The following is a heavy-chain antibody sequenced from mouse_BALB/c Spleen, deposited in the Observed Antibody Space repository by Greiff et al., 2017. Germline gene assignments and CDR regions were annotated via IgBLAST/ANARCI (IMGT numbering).Heavy chain of an antibody. CDR3: ARSGHYYYAMDY. CDR1: GFTFSSFG. CDR2: ISSGSSTI. V-gene: IGHV5-17*02. Sequence: EVQVVESGGGLVQPGGSRKLSCAASGFTFSSFGMHWVRQAPEKGLEWVAYISSGSSTIYYADTVKGRFTISRDNPKNTLFLQMTSLRSEDTAMYYCARSGHYYYAMDYWGQGTSVTVSS. D-gene: IGHD1-2*01. J-gene: IGHJ4*01.